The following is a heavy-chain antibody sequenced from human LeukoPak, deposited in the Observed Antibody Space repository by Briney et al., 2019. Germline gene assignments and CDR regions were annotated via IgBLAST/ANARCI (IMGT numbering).Heavy chain of an antibody. V-gene: IGHV3-9*01. CDR3: AKDIRTGGPYHDFWSGSPNYYGMDV. J-gene: IGHJ6*02. Sequence: GRSLRLSCAASGFTFDDYAMHWVRQAPGKGLEWVSGISWNSGSIGYADSVKGRFTISRDNAKNSLYLQMNSLRAEDTALYYCAKDIRTGGPYHDFWSGSPNYYGMDVWGQGTTVTVSS. CDR1: GFTFDDYA. CDR2: ISWNSGSI. D-gene: IGHD3-3*01.